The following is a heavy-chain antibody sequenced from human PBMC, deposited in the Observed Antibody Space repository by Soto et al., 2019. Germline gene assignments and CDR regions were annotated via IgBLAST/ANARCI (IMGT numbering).Heavy chain of an antibody. CDR2: ISSNGGST. CDR1: GFTFSSYA. J-gene: IGHJ6*02. V-gene: IGHV3-64*01. D-gene: IGHD6-19*01. CDR3: ARVPPPPNSGWYSYYYYGMDV. Sequence: SGGSLRLSCAASGFTFSSYAMHWVRQAPGKGLEYVSAISSNGGSTYYANSVKGRFTISRDNSKNTLYLQMGSLRAEDMAVYYCARVPPPPNSGWYSYYYYGMDVWGQGTTVTVSS.